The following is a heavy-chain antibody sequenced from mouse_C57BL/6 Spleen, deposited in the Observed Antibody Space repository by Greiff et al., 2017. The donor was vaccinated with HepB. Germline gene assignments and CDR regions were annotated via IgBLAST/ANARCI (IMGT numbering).Heavy chain of an antibody. CDR2: IYPRSGNT. Sequence: VQRVESGAELARPGASVKLSCKASGYTFTSYGISWVKQRTGQGLEWIGEIYPRSGNTYYNEKFKGKATLTADKSSSTAYMELRSLTSEDSAVYFCAREDYYGSRALFAYWGQGTLVTVSA. CDR3: AREDYYGSRALFAY. D-gene: IGHD1-1*01. V-gene: IGHV1-81*01. J-gene: IGHJ3*01. CDR1: GYTFTSYG.